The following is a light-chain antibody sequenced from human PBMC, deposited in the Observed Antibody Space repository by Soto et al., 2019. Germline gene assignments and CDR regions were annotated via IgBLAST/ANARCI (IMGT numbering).Light chain of an antibody. CDR3: QQLNSYPQT. CDR1: RGISTY. CDR2: SVS. Sequence: IQLTHAPSSLSAAVFYTVTITFRASRGISTYLAWYQQRPGKAPKLLIYSVSSLQSGVPSRFSGSGSGPDFTLTISSLQPEDSATYYCQQLNSYPQTFGQGTRLEIK. V-gene: IGKV1-9*01. J-gene: IGKJ5*01.